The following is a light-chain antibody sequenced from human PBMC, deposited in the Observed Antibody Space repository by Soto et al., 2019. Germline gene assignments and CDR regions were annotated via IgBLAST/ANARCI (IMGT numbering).Light chain of an antibody. J-gene: IGLJ1*01. V-gene: IGLV2-11*01. Sequence: QFVLTQPRSVSGSPGQSVTISCTGTSSDVGGYNYVSWYQQHPGKAPKLMIYDVSKRPSGVPDRFSGSKSGNTASLTISGLQAEDEADYYCCSYAGSYTQVFGTGTKLTVL. CDR3: CSYAGSYTQV. CDR1: SSDVGGYNY. CDR2: DVS.